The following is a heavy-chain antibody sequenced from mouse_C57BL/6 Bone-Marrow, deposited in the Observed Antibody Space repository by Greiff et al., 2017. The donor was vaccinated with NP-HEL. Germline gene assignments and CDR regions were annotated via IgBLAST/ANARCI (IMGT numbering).Heavy chain of an antibody. V-gene: IGHV2-5*01. CDR3: AKAYYYGSSSWLAY. D-gene: IGHD1-1*01. CDR1: GFSLTSYG. Sequence: VQLQQSGPGLVQPSQSLSITCTVSGFSLTSYGVHWVRQSPGKGLEWLGVIWRGGSTDYNAAFMSRLSITKDNSKSQVFFKMNSLQADDTAIYYCAKAYYYGSSSWLAYWGQGTLVTVSA. CDR2: IWRGGST. J-gene: IGHJ3*01.